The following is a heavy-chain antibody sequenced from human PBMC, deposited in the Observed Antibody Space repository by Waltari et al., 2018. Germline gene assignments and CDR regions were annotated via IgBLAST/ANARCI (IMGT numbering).Heavy chain of an antibody. V-gene: IGHV4-59*01. D-gene: IGHD2-21*02. Sequence: QVQLQASVPRLLTPSEALSLICTVSGGSISGFYWSWVRQPPGKGLDWIGYIYYTGSTNFNPSLKSRVTMSVDTSKNQFSLKLSSVTAADTAFYYCARGGGGDWEWFDPWGQGTLVTVSS. CDR1: GGSISGFY. CDR2: IYYTGST. J-gene: IGHJ5*02. CDR3: ARGGGGDWEWFDP.